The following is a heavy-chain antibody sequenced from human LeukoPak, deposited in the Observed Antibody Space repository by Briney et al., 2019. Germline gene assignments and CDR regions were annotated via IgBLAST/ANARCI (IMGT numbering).Heavy chain of an antibody. D-gene: IGHD3-9*01. CDR1: GYTFTSYY. J-gene: IGHJ3*02. CDR2: INPSGGST. CDR3: ARDPGNFDWLLRDAFGI. V-gene: IGHV1-46*01. Sequence: ASVKVSCKASGYTFTSYYMHWVRQAPGQGLEWMGIINPSGGSTSYAQKFQGRVTMTRDTSTSTVYMELSSLRSEDTAVYYCARDPGNFDWLLRDAFGIWGQGTMVTVSS.